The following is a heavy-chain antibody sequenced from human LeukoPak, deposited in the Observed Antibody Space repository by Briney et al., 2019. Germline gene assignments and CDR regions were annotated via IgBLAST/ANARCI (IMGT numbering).Heavy chain of an antibody. Sequence: SETLSLTCTVSGGSIRSSDYYWAWIRQPPGKGLEWIGTIYYSGSTYYNPSLKSRVTISADTSKNQFSLKLSSVTAADTAVYYCARVGLGPYYYYMDVWGKGTTVTVSS. J-gene: IGHJ6*03. CDR1: GGSIRSSDYY. CDR3: ARVGLGPYYYYMDV. CDR2: IYYSGST. V-gene: IGHV4-39*07. D-gene: IGHD7-27*01.